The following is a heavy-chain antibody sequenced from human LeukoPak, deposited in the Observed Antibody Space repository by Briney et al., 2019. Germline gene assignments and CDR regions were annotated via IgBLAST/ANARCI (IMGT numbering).Heavy chain of an antibody. D-gene: IGHD6-19*01. J-gene: IGHJ4*02. CDR2: IGSVTTYI. Sequence: GGSLRLSCAASGFTFSDYTMNWVRQAPGKGLEWVSSIGSVTTYIYYADSVKGRFTISRDNANNSLSLQMNSLRAEDTAVYYCARAIAVAGPYYFDYWGQGTLVTVSS. CDR3: ARAIAVAGPYYFDY. V-gene: IGHV3-21*01. CDR1: GFTFSDYT.